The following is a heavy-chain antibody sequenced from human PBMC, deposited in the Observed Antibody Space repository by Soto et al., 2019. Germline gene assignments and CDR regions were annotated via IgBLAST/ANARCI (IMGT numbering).Heavy chain of an antibody. CDR1: GGTFSTYT. D-gene: IGHD2-15*01. J-gene: IGHJ4*02. Sequence: QVQLVQSGAEVKKPGSSVKVSCKASGGTFSTYTLYWVRQAPAQGLEWMGGISPGIDIRDYTQKFQGRVRITADDTTSTVYMQLSTLLSEDRAFYYFGGGMCFGGSCYLDIWGQATLVTVSS. CDR3: GGGMCFGGSCYLDI. V-gene: IGHV1-69*12. CDR2: ISPGIDIR.